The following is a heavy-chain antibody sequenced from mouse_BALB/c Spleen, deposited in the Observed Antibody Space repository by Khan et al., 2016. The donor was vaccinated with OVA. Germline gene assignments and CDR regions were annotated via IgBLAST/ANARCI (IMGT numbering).Heavy chain of an antibody. J-gene: IGHJ2*01. CDR1: GYTFTSYW. V-gene: IGHV1-87*01. CDR2: IYPGDGDT. CDR3: ASYRYDYFDY. D-gene: IGHD2-14*01. Sequence: QVRLQQSGAELARPGASVKLSCKSSGYTFTSYWMQWVKQRPGQGLEWIGTIYPGDGDTRYDQKFKGKATLTAEKSSSTAYLQLSNLASEDSAVYFCASYRYDYFDYWGQGTTLTVSS.